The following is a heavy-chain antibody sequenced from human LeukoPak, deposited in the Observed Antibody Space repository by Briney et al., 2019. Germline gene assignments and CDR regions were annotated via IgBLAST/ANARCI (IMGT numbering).Heavy chain of an antibody. CDR2: ISSSGSTI. V-gene: IGHV3-11*01. J-gene: IGHJ4*02. Sequence: PGGFLRLSCAASGFTFSDYYMSWIRQAPGKGLEWVSYISSSGSTIYYADSVKGRFTISRDNAKNSLYLQMNSLRAEDTAVYYCARARLAAAVPFDYWGQGTLVTVSS. CDR3: ARARLAAAVPFDY. CDR1: GFTFSDYY. D-gene: IGHD6-13*01.